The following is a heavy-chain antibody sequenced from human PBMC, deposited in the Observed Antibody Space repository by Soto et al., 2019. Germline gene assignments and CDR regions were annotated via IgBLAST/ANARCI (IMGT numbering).Heavy chain of an antibody. V-gene: IGHV4-34*01. CDR1: GGSLSDYC. Sequence: PWDNLSLTCAVAGGSLSDYCWGCIRKPPGKGLDWIVEINSCGIIKYNPYLKSRVTISVHTSKNQFSLKLSSVTAADTAVYYCARGSMYSNYNGFEPWCRGTLVTVS. CDR3: ARGSMYSNYNGFEP. D-gene: IGHD4-4*01. CDR2: INSCGII. J-gene: IGHJ5*02.